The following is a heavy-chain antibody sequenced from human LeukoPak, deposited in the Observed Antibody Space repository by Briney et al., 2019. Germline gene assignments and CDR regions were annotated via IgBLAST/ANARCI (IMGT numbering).Heavy chain of an antibody. D-gene: IGHD1-7*01. V-gene: IGHV1-8*01. J-gene: IGHJ6*02. CDR3: AGGKLELRTYYYYGMDV. CDR2: MNPNSGNT. CDR1: GYTFTSYD. Sequence: ASVKVSCKASGYTFTSYDINWVRQATGQGLEWMGWMNPNSGNTGYAQKFQGRVTMTRNTSISTAYMELSSLRSEDTAVYYCAGGKLELRTYYYYGMDVWGQGTTVTVSS.